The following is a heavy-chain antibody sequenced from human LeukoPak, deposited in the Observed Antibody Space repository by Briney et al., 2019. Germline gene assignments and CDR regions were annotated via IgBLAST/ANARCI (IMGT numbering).Heavy chain of an antibody. Sequence: GGSLRLSCAASGFTFSSYRMNWVRQAPGKGLEWVSSISSSSSYIYYADSVKGRFTISRDNAKNSLYLQMNSLRAEDTAVYYCARAPSYYYDSSGYSHFDYWGQGTLVTVSS. V-gene: IGHV3-21*01. D-gene: IGHD3-22*01. CDR3: ARAPSYYYDSSGYSHFDY. CDR2: ISSSSSYI. J-gene: IGHJ4*02. CDR1: GFTFSSYR.